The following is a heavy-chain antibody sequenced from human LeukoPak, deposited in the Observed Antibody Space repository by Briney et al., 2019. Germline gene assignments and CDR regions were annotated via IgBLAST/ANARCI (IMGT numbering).Heavy chain of an antibody. CDR2: INHSGST. J-gene: IGHJ6*02. Sequence: PGGSLRLSCAASGFTVSSNYMSWVRQAPGKGLEWIGEINHSGSTNYNPSLKSRVTISVDTSKNQFSLKLSSVTAADTAVYYCARAPGRRYYYYYGMDVWGQGTTVTVSS. CDR1: GFTVSSNY. V-gene: IGHV4-34*01. CDR3: ARAPGRRYYYYYGMDV.